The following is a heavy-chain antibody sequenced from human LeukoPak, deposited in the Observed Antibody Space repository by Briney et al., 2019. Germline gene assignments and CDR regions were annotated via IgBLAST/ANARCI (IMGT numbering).Heavy chain of an antibody. CDR1: GYTFTSYY. D-gene: IGHD3-22*01. CDR2: IDPSGGST. J-gene: IGHJ4*02. Sequence: ASVKVSCKASGYTFTSYYMHWVRQAPGQGHEWMGIIDPSGGSTSYAQKFQGRVTMTRDTSTSTVYMELSSLRSEDTAVYYCARDYRVSYDSSGYAPDYWGQGTLVTVSS. V-gene: IGHV1-46*01. CDR3: ARDYRVSYDSSGYAPDY.